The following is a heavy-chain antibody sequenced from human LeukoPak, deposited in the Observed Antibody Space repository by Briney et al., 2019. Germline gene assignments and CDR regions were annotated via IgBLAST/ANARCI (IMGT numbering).Heavy chain of an antibody. V-gene: IGHV3-74*01. CDR2: INSDGSST. CDR3: AREGYYGSGSYYKQKEFDY. J-gene: IGHJ4*02. D-gene: IGHD3-10*01. Sequence: GGSLRLSCAASGFTFSSYWMHWVRQAPGKGLLWVSRINSDGSSTSYADSVKGRFTISRDNAKNTLYLQMNSLRAEDTAVYYCAREGYYGSGSYYKQKEFDYWGQGTLVTVSS. CDR1: GFTFSSYW.